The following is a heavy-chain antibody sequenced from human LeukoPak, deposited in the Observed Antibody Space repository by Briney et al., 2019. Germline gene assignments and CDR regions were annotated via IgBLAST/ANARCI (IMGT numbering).Heavy chain of an antibody. D-gene: IGHD3-22*01. J-gene: IGHJ4*02. CDR3: AAVRADYYDSSGYYYNY. CDR2: IVVGSGNT. Sequence: SVKVSCXASGFTFTSSAMQWVRQAHGQRLEWIGWIVVGSGNTNYAQKFQERVTITRDMSTSTAYMELSSLRSEDTAVYYCAAVRADYYDSSGYYYNYWGQGTLVTVSS. CDR1: GFTFTSSA. V-gene: IGHV1-58*02.